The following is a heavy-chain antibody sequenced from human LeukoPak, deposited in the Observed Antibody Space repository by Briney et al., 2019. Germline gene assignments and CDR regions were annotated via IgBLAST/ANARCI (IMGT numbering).Heavy chain of an antibody. J-gene: IGHJ4*02. V-gene: IGHV3-7*03. CDR2: INEYGSKK. CDR3: ARAVTSTEGY. CDR1: GFTFSTYW. Sequence: GGSLRLSCAASGFTFSTYWMTWVGQAPGKGGGGVASINEYGSKKSYVDSVKGRFTISRDNAQKSLYLEMNSLRAEDTAVYYCARAVTSTEGYWGQGTLVTVSS.